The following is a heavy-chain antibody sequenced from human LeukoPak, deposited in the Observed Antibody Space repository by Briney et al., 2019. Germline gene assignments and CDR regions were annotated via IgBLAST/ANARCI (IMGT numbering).Heavy chain of an antibody. V-gene: IGHV4-4*02. CDR1: GGSIITNTW. D-gene: IGHD3-10*01. CDR2: IYHGGST. J-gene: IGHJ6*04. CDR3: AREIYGSGTYYYYNYGMDV. Sequence: SETLSLTCTVSGGSIITNTWWAWVRQPPGKGLEWIREIYHGGSTNYRPSLKSRVTISVDKSKNQVSLNLTSVTAADTAVYFCAREIYGSGTYYYYNYGMDVWGKGTTVTVSA.